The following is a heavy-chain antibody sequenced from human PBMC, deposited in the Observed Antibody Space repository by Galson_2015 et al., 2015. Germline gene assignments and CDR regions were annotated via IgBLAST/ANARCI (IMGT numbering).Heavy chain of an antibody. J-gene: IGHJ4*02. Sequence: ETLSLTCAVYGGSFSGYYWSWIRQPPGKGLEWIGEINHSGSTNYNPSLKSRVTISVDTSKNQFSLKLSSVTAADTAVYYCVRGYSGYDFVDYWGQGTLVTVSS. V-gene: IGHV4-34*01. CDR1: GGSFSGYY. CDR2: INHSGST. D-gene: IGHD5-12*01. CDR3: VRGYSGYDFVDY.